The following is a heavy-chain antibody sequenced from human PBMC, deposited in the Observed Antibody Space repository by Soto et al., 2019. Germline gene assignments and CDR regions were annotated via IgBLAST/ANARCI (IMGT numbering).Heavy chain of an antibody. Sequence: GGSLRLSCAASGLTFSSYGMHWVRQAPGKGLEWVAVISYDGSNKYYADSVKGRFTISRDNSKNTLYLQMNSLRAEDTAVYYCAKDLVVVPAAVPYYYYYGMDVWGQGTTVTVSS. CDR3: AKDLVVVPAAVPYYYYYGMDV. J-gene: IGHJ6*02. D-gene: IGHD2-2*01. CDR1: GLTFSSYG. V-gene: IGHV3-30*18. CDR2: ISYDGSNK.